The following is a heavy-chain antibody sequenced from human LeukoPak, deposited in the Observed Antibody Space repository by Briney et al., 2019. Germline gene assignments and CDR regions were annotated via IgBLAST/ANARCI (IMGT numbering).Heavy chain of an antibody. J-gene: IGHJ4*02. CDR2: IQYDGSNE. V-gene: IGHV3-30*02. CDR1: RFTFSSYG. Sequence: GGSLRLSCAASRFTFSSYGMHWVRQAPGKGLEWVAYIQYDGSNEQYADSVKGRFSISRDSSKNILYLQMNSLRAEDTAVYYCARGVVVIKGGDYFDYWGQGTLVTVSS. CDR3: ARGVVVIKGGDYFDY. D-gene: IGHD3-22*01.